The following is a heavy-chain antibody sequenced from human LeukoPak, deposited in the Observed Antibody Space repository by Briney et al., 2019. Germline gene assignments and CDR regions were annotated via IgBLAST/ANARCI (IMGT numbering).Heavy chain of an antibody. J-gene: IGHJ4*02. D-gene: IGHD1-1*01. CDR1: GFFFSNSG. V-gene: IGHV3-30*03. CDR3: ARVGIALTSPFDY. Sequence: PGGSLRLSCAASGFFFSNSGMHWVRQAPGKRLEWVAILPYDGNNEYYADSVKGRFTASRDNAKNTLYLQMHNLRADDTAVYFCARVGIALTSPFDYWGLGTLVAVSS. CDR2: LPYDGNNE.